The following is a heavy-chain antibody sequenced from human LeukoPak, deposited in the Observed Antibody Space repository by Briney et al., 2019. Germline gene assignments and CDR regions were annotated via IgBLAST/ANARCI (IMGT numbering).Heavy chain of an antibody. CDR1: GGSISSSNW. V-gene: IGHV4-4*02. J-gene: IGHJ4*02. CDR2: IYHSGST. CDR3: ARRQKNGIVGATAFDY. D-gene: IGHD1-26*01. Sequence: SGTLSLTCAVSGGSISSSNWWSWVRQPPGKGLEWIGEIYHSGSTNYNPSLKSRVTISVDKSKNQFSLKLSSVTAADTAVYYCARRQKNGIVGATAFDYWGQGTLVTVSS.